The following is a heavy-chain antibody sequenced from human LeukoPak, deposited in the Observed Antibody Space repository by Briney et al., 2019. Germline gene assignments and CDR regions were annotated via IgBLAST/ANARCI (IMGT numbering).Heavy chain of an antibody. Sequence: PSETLSLTCTVSGGSISSGDYYWSWLRQPPGKGLEWIGYIYYSGSTYYNPSLKSRVTISVDTSKNQFSLKLSSVTAADTAVYYCARARITMIVVVILDYWGQGTLVTVSS. J-gene: IGHJ4*02. CDR1: GGSISSGDYY. CDR2: IYYSGST. CDR3: ARARITMIVVVILDY. V-gene: IGHV4-30-4*01. D-gene: IGHD3-22*01.